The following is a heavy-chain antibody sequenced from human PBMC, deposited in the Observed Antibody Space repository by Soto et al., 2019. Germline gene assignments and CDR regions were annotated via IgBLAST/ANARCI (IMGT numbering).Heavy chain of an antibody. D-gene: IGHD1-1*01. Sequence: PGGSLRLSCAASGFTFSDYYMSWIRQAPGKGLEWVSYFSIIDTTIYYADSVKGRFTISRDNAKNSLYLQMNSLRAEDTAVYYCARDSLQTGTDWFYYYIDVWGKGTTVTVSS. CDR2: FSIIDTTI. CDR3: ARDSLQTGTDWFYYYIDV. CDR1: GFTFSDYY. J-gene: IGHJ6*03. V-gene: IGHV3-11*01.